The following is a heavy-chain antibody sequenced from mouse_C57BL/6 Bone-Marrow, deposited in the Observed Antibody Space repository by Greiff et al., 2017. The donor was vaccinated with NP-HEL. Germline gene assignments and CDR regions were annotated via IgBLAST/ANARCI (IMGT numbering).Heavy chain of an antibody. V-gene: IGHV7-3*01. D-gene: IGHD4-1*01. Sequence: EVQRVESGGGLVQPGGSLSLSCAASGFTFTDYYMSWVRQPPGKALEWLGFIRNKANGYTTEYSASVKGRFTISRDNSQSILYLQMNALRAEDSATYYCARYIYSGTADYWGQGTTLTVSS. CDR1: GFTFTDYY. CDR3: ARYIYSGTADY. J-gene: IGHJ2*01. CDR2: IRNKANGYTT.